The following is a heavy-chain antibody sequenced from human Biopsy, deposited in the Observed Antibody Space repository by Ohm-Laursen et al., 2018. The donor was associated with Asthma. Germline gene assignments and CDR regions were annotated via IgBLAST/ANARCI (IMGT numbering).Heavy chain of an antibody. D-gene: IGHD3-3*02. Sequence: ASVKVSCKISGYSLTDLSMHWVRQAPGQGLEWIGGHDHEEGGTVNARRFQGRVTMTEDTSTDTAYMELSSLSSDDTAMYYCARPSPNRDILYYYYHMDVWGQGTTVIVSS. V-gene: IGHV1-24*01. CDR1: GYSLTDLS. CDR2: HDHEEGGT. J-gene: IGHJ6*02. CDR3: ARPSPNRDILYYYYHMDV.